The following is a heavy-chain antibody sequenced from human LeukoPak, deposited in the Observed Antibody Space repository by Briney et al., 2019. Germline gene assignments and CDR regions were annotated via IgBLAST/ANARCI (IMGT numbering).Heavy chain of an antibody. J-gene: IGHJ6*03. Sequence: ASVKVSCKASGYIFTDYAIHWLRQAPGQRPEWMGWMNAGNGNTKYSQKFQGRITLIRDTSAATAYMELSSLRHDDLAVFYCARGRGTSGTNRDFYYYYYMDVWGKGTTVTVSS. CDR1: GYIFTDYA. CDR3: ARGRGTSGTNRDFYYYYYMDV. CDR2: MNAGNGNT. D-gene: IGHD2-2*01. V-gene: IGHV1-3*01.